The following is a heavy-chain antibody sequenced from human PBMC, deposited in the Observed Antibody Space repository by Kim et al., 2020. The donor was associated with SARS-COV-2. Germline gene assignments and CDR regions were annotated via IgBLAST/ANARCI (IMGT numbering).Heavy chain of an antibody. V-gene: IGHV4-59*01. J-gene: IGHJ4*02. D-gene: IGHD3-10*01. Sequence: TPPLMGRVTISVETSKNQFSLKLGSVTAADTAVYYCARSMVRGAFDYWGQGTLVTVSS. CDR3: ARSMVRGAFDY.